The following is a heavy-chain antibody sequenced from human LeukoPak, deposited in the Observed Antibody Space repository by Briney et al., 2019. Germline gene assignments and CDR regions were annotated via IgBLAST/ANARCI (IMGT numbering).Heavy chain of an antibody. J-gene: IGHJ3*02. CDR3: ATAAAFSWGASAFDI. CDR1: GYTLTELS. D-gene: IGHD3-16*01. Sequence: ASVKVSCNVSGYTLTELSMHWVRQAPGKGLEWMGGFDPEDGETIYAQKFQGRVTMTEDTSTDTAYMELSSLRSEDTAVYYCATAAAFSWGASAFDIWGQGTMVTVSS. V-gene: IGHV1-24*01. CDR2: FDPEDGET.